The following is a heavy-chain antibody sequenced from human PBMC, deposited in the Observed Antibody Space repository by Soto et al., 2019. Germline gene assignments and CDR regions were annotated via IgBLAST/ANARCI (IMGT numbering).Heavy chain of an antibody. D-gene: IGHD5-12*01. Sequence: SETLSLTCAVSGYSISSGYYWGWIRQPPGKGLEWIGSIYHSGSTYYNPSLKSRVTISVDTSKNQFSLKLISVTAADTAVYYCARAGVYELGYWGQGTLVTVSS. CDR2: IYHSGST. J-gene: IGHJ4*02. CDR3: ARAGVYELGY. CDR1: GYSISSGYY. V-gene: IGHV4-38-2*01.